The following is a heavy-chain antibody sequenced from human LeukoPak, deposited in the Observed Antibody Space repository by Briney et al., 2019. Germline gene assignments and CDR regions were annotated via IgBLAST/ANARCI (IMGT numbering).Heavy chain of an antibody. Sequence: SVKVSCKASGGTFSSYAISWVRQAPGQGLEWMGGIIPIFGTANYAQKFQGRVTITTDESTSTAYMELSSLRSEDTAVYYCARNYRRGFYYYYYSMDVWGKGTTVTVSS. CDR1: GGTFSSYA. D-gene: IGHD1-7*01. J-gene: IGHJ6*03. CDR2: IIPIFGTA. V-gene: IGHV1-69*05. CDR3: ARNYRRGFYYYYYSMDV.